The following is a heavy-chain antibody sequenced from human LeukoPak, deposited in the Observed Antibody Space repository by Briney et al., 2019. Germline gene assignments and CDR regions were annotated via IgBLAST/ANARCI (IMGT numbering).Heavy chain of an antibody. D-gene: IGHD2-21*02. CDR3: ARFCGGDCYTLFDY. CDR2: ISAYNGNT. CDR1: GYTFTSYG. J-gene: IGHJ4*02. V-gene: IGHV1-18*01. Sequence: GASVKVSCKASGYTFTSYGISWVRQAPEQGLEWMGWISAYNGNTNYAQKLQGRVTMTTDTSTSTAYMELRSLRSDDTAVYYCARFCGGDCYTLFDYWGQGTLVTVSS.